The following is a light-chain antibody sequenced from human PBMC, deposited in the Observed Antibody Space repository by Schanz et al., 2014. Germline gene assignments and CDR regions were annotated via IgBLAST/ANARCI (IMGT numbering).Light chain of an antibody. CDR2: RSS. J-gene: IGKJ1*01. CDR3: QQYGRSLWT. Sequence: DIEMTQSPSTLSASVGDRVTITCRASESIASWLAWFQKKPGKAPNLLIYRSSNLDSGVPSRFSGSGSGTEFTLTISSLQSEDFAVYYCQQYGRSLWTFGQGTKVEIK. CDR1: ESIASW. V-gene: IGKV1-5*03.